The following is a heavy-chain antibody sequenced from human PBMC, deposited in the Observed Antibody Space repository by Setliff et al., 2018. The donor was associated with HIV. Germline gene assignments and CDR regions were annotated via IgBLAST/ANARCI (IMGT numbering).Heavy chain of an antibody. CDR2: IIPMLDIA. D-gene: IGHD3-16*01. Sequence: SVKVSCKASGYTFTRYDINWVRQATGQGPEWMGGIIPMLDIANYARKFQGRVTITADESTSTAYMELSSLRSEDTAVYFCAWGTQRPIDSWGQGTLVTVSS. J-gene: IGHJ4*02. CDR1: GYTFTRYD. V-gene: IGHV1-69*10. CDR3: AWGTQRPIDS.